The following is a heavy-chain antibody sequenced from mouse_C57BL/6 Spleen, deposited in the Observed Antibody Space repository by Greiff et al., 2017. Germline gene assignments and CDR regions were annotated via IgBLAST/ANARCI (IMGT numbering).Heavy chain of an antibody. J-gene: IGHJ4*01. Sequence: KQRPGQGLEWIARIYPGSGNTYYNEKFKGKATLTAEKSSSTAYMQLSSLTSEDSAVYFCARQDSSGFYYAMDYWGQGTSVTVSS. CDR2: IYPGSGNT. D-gene: IGHD3-2*02. V-gene: IGHV1-76*01. CDR3: ARQDSSGFYYAMDY.